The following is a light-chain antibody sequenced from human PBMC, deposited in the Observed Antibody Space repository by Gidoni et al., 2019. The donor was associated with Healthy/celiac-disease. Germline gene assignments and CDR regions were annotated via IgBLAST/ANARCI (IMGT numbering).Light chain of an antibody. V-gene: IGLV3-25*02. J-gene: IGLJ3*02. CDR2: KDS. CDR3: QSADSSGTWV. Sequence: SYELTQPPSVSVSPGQTARITCSGDALPKQYAYWYQQKPGQAPVLVIYKDSERPSGIPERCSGSSSGTTVTLTISGGQAEDEADYYCQSADSSGTWVFGGGTKLTVL. CDR1: ALPKQY.